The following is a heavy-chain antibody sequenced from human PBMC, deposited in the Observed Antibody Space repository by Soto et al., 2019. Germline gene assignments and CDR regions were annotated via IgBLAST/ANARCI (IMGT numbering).Heavy chain of an antibody. Sequence: PGGSLRLSCAASGFTFSGSAMHWVRQASGKGLEWVGRIRSKANSYATAYAASVKGRFTISRDDSKNTAYLQMNSLKTEDTAMYYCTRHYDFWSGYQDVWGQGTTVTVSS. V-gene: IGHV3-73*01. J-gene: IGHJ6*02. D-gene: IGHD3-3*01. CDR3: TRHYDFWSGYQDV. CDR2: IRSKANSYAT. CDR1: GFTFSGSA.